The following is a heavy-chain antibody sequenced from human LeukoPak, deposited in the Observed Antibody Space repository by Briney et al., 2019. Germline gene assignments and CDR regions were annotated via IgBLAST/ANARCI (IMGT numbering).Heavy chain of an antibody. J-gene: IGHJ4*02. CDR3: ASPSITIFGVVNPGY. V-gene: IGHV3-74*01. CDR2: INTDGSST. Sequence: GGSLRLSCSASGFTFSSYWMHWVRQAPGKGLVWVSRINTDGSSTSYADSVKGRFTISRDNAKNTLYLQMNSLRAEDTAVYYCASPSITIFGVVNPGYWGQGTLVTVSS. D-gene: IGHD3-3*01. CDR1: GFTFSSYW.